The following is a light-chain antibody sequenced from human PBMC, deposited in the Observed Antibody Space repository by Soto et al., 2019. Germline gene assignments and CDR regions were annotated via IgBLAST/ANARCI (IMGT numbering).Light chain of an antibody. V-gene: IGKV3-11*01. CDR1: QRVTSSY. CDR2: DAS. CDR3: QQRSNWPSLT. Sequence: EIVFTQSPATLAVSPGETATRGCRASQRVTSSYLAWYQQKPGQAPRLLISDASNRATGIPARFSGSGSETDFTLTISSLEPEDSAVYHCQQRSNWPSLTFGGGTKVDI. J-gene: IGKJ4*01.